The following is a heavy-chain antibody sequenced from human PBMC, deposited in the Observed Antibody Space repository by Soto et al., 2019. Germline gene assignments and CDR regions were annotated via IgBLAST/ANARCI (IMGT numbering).Heavy chain of an antibody. CDR3: ARDLGTMVRGVWVGYYFDY. J-gene: IGHJ4*02. V-gene: IGHV3-48*02. CDR1: GFTFSSYS. CDR2: ISSSSSTI. D-gene: IGHD3-10*01. Sequence: EVQLVESGGGLVQPGGSLRLSCAASGFTFSSYSMNWVRQAPGKGLEWGSYISSSSSTIYYADSVKGRFTISRDNAKNSLYLQMNSLRDEDTAVYYCARDLGTMVRGVWVGYYFDYWGQGTLVTVSS.